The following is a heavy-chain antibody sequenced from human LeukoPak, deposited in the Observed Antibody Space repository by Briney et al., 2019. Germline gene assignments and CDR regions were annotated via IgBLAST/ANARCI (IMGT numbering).Heavy chain of an antibody. CDR3: ARDLGGDYGGFDY. V-gene: IGHV3-33*01. D-gene: IGHD4-17*01. CDR2: IWYDGSNK. J-gene: IGHJ4*02. Sequence: GSLRLSCAASGFTFSSYGMHGVRQAPGKGLERVAVIWYDGSNKYYADSVKGRSTISRDNSKNTLYLQMNSLRAEDTAVYYCARDLGGDYGGFDYWGQGTLVTVSS. CDR1: GFTFSSYG.